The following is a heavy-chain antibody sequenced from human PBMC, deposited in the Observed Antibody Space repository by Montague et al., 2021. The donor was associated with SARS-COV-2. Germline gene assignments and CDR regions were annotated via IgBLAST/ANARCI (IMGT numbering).Heavy chain of an antibody. V-gene: IGHV4-4*02. CDR3: ARERIEYSGYDLVYYYYGMDV. J-gene: IGHJ6*02. Sequence: SETLSLTCAVSGGSISSSNWWSWVRQPPGNGLEWIGEIYHSGSTNYNPSPKSRVTITVDKSKNQFSLKLSSVTAADTAVYYCARERIEYSGYDLVYYYYGMDVWGQGTTVTVSS. D-gene: IGHD5-12*01. CDR2: IYHSGST. CDR1: GGSISSSNW.